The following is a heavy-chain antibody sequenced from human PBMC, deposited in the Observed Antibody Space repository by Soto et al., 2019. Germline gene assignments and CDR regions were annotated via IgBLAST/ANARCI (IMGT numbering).Heavy chain of an antibody. CDR3: AREADDFDWNDAFDI. Sequence: PSETLSLTCTVSGGSISSGGYYWSWIRQHPGKGLEWIGYIYYSGSTYYNPSLKSRVTISVDTSKNQFSLKLSSVTAADTAVYYCAREADDFDWNDAFDIWGQGTMVTVSS. V-gene: IGHV4-31*03. CDR1: GGSISSGGYY. J-gene: IGHJ3*02. CDR2: IYYSGST. D-gene: IGHD3-9*01.